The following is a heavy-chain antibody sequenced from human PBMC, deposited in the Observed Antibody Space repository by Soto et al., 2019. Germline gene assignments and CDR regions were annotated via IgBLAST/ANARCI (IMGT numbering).Heavy chain of an antibody. Sequence: SETLSLTCTVSGGSISSSSYYWGWIRQPPGKGLEWIGSIYYSGSTYYNPSLKSRVTISVDTSKNQFSLKLSSVTAADTAVYYCARPVHDFWSGSPNWFDPWGQGTLVTVSS. D-gene: IGHD3-3*01. CDR3: ARPVHDFWSGSPNWFDP. CDR1: GGSISSSSYY. V-gene: IGHV4-39*01. CDR2: IYYSGST. J-gene: IGHJ5*02.